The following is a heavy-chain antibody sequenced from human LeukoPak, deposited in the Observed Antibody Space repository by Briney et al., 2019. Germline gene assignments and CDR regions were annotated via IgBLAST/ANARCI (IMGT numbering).Heavy chain of an antibody. J-gene: IGHJ3*02. Sequence: AGGSLGLSCAASGFTFSSYAMSWVRQAPGKGLEWVAASSGSGGSTYYADSVKGRFTISRDNSKNTLYLQMNSLRAEDTAVYYCAKGRAITMLDAFDIWGQGAMVTVSS. D-gene: IGHD3-10*01. V-gene: IGHV3-23*01. CDR2: SSGSGGST. CDR1: GFTFSSYA. CDR3: AKGRAITMLDAFDI.